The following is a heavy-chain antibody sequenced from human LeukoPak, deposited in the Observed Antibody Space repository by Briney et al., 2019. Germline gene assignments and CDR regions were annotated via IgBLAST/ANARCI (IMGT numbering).Heavy chain of an antibody. J-gene: IGHJ5*02. V-gene: IGHV1-18*01. CDR2: ISAYNGNT. CDR3: ARRDSSGWRNWFDP. Sequence: ASVKVSCKASGYTFTSYGISWVRQAPGQGLEWMGWISAYNGNTNYAQKFQGRVTMTTDTSTSTAYMELRSLRSDDTAVYYCARRDSSGWRNWFDPWGQGTLVTVSS. CDR1: GYTFTSYG. D-gene: IGHD6-19*01.